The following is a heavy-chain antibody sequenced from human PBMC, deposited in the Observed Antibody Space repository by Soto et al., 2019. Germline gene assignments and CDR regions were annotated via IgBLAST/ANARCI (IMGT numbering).Heavy chain of an antibody. CDR3: TMLSGRFAS. CDR2: IRNKANSFAT. J-gene: IGHJ5*01. CDR1: GFTFSGSA. Sequence: EVQLVESGGGLVQPGGSLKLSCAASGFTFSGSAMHWVRQASGKGLEWIGHIRNKANSFATAYAASVTGRFTIYRDDSKTTAYLQMNSLKTEDTAVYYCTMLSGRFASWGQGTLVTVSS. V-gene: IGHV3-73*01. D-gene: IGHD1-26*01.